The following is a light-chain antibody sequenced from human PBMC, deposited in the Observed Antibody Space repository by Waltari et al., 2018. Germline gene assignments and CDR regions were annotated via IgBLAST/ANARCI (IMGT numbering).Light chain of an antibody. CDR3: QSADSTSSFYL. V-gene: IGLV3-25*03. CDR2: KDT. J-gene: IGLJ1*01. CDR1: SLLKQY. Sequence: SADLRQPPSVSVSPGQTATITCSGESLLKQYAYWNQHKPGQAPVQVIYKDTERPSGIPERFSGSSSGTTVTLTIRGVQAEDEAVYYCQSADSTSSFYLFGAGTRVSV.